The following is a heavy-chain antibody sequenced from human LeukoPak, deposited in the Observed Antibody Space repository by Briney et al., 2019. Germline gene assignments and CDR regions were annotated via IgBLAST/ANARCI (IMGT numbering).Heavy chain of an antibody. Sequence: GESLKISCKGSGYSFTSYWIGWVRQMPGKGLEWMGIIYPGDSDTRYSPSFQGQVTISADKSISTAYLQWSSLKASDTAMYYCARSADSSGWYGGYYYYGTDVWGQGTTVTVSS. J-gene: IGHJ6*02. CDR3: ARSADSSGWYGGYYYYGTDV. V-gene: IGHV5-51*01. CDR1: GYSFTSYW. CDR2: IYPGDSDT. D-gene: IGHD6-19*01.